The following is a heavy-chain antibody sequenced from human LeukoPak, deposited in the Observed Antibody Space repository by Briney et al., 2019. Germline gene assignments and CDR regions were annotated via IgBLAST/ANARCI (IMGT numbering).Heavy chain of an antibody. CDR3: ARDEFMVRGAIPGGMDV. Sequence: PGGSLRLSCAASGFTFSSYGMHWVRQAPGKGLEWVAVISYDGSNKYYADSVKGRFTISRDNSKNTLYLQMNSLRAEDTAVYYCARDEFMVRGAIPGGMDVWGQGTTVTVSS. V-gene: IGHV3-30*19. D-gene: IGHD3-10*01. CDR1: GFTFSSYG. J-gene: IGHJ6*02. CDR2: ISYDGSNK.